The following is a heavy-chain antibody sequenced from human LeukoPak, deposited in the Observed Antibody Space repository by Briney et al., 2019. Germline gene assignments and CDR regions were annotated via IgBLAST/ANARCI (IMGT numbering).Heavy chain of an antibody. D-gene: IGHD5-24*01. V-gene: IGHV3-30*04. J-gene: IGHJ4*02. CDR1: GFNFDNFA. CDR3: ARPSSPGDGYNHPDH. Sequence: GGSLRLSCGVSGFNFDNFAMHGVRQPLGEGREWVAVISQGGRTKYYGDSMKGRITISRDNSKKPLFLLMTNLRSEDTAVYFCARPSSPGDGYNHPDHWGQGTLVTVSS. CDR2: ISQGGRTK.